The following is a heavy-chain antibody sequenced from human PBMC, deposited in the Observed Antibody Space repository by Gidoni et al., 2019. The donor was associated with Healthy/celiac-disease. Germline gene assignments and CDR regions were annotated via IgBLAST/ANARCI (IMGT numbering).Heavy chain of an antibody. CDR3: ARLSDYGDYVPYYFDY. V-gene: IGHV4-39*07. Sequence: QLHLQESGPGLVKPSETLSLTCTVSGGSISSRSYYWGWIRQPPGKGLEWIGSIYYGGSTYYNPSLKSRVTISVDTSKNQFSLKLSSVTAADTAVYYCARLSDYGDYVPYYFDYWGQGTLVTVSS. CDR1: GGSISSRSYY. J-gene: IGHJ4*02. CDR2: IYYGGST. D-gene: IGHD4-17*01.